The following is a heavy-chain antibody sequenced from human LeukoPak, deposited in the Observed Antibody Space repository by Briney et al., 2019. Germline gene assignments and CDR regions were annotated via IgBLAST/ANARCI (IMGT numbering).Heavy chain of an antibody. D-gene: IGHD2-15*01. CDR2: MYPGDSDI. V-gene: IGHV5-51*01. Sequence: GESLKISCKVSGYSFPSYWITWVRQVPGKGLEWMGIMYPGDSDIRYSPSFQGQVTISADKSISTAYLQWNSLKASDTAMYYCARHRAGYCSGGSCFGGWFDPWGQGTLVTVSS. J-gene: IGHJ5*02. CDR3: ARHRAGYCSGGSCFGGWFDP. CDR1: GYSFPSYW.